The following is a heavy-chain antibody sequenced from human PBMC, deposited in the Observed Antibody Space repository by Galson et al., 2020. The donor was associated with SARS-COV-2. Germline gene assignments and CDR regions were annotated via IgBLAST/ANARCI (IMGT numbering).Heavy chain of an antibody. J-gene: IGHJ4*02. CDR1: GFTFSTYA. CDR3: SRVFDVWGDGYDSRVFDY. V-gene: IGHV3-23*01. Sequence: GGSLRLSCAASGFTFSTYAMSWVRQAPGKGLEWVSTLTYSGVSTFYSDSVQGRFTISRDISRNTLYLEMNSLRAEDTAVYYCSRVFDVWGDGYDSRVFDYWGQGALVTVSS. CDR2: LTYSGVST. D-gene: IGHD5-12*01.